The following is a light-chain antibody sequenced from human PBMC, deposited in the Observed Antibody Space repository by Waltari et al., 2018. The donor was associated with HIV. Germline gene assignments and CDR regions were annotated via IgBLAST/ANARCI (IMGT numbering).Light chain of an antibody. CDR1: SPNLGSHY. V-gene: IGLV1-47*01. Sequence: QSVLTQPPSASGTPGQRVTISCSGRSPNLGSHYVYWYQQPPGTAPKLPIYRNNQRPSGVPDRFSGSKSGTSASLAISGLRSEDEADYYCAAWDDSLSGVVFSGGTKLTVL. CDR2: RNN. J-gene: IGLJ2*01. CDR3: AAWDDSLSGVV.